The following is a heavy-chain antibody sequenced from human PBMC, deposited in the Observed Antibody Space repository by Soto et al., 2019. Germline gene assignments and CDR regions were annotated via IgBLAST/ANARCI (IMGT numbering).Heavy chain of an antibody. J-gene: IGHJ4*02. CDR1: GFTFSSHA. D-gene: IGHD6-13*01. CDR3: AKDGYSSSWYGFFHY. V-gene: IGHV3-23*01. Sequence: AGGSLRLSCAASGFTFSSHAMSWVRQAPGKGLEWVSGISGSGRSTHYADSVKGRFTISRDNSKEKLYLQMNNLRAEDTALYYCAKDGYSSSWYGFFHYWGQGTLVTVSS. CDR2: ISGSGRST.